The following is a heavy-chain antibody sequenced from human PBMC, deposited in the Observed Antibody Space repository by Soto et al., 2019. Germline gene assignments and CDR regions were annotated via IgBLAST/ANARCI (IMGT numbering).Heavy chain of an antibody. D-gene: IGHD3-22*01. V-gene: IGHV4-30-2*01. CDR3: AKGINYYDTSGDSWFDP. CDR1: GGSINSGRYS. Sequence: QMQPQESGSGLVKPSQTLSLTCTVSGGSINSGRYSWTWIRQPPGAGLEWIGHMYHIGTTYYNPSLKSRVTMSVDTSKNQFSLKLSSVTAADTAIYYCAKGINYYDTSGDSWFDPWGQGTLVTVSS. CDR2: MYHIGTT. J-gene: IGHJ5*02.